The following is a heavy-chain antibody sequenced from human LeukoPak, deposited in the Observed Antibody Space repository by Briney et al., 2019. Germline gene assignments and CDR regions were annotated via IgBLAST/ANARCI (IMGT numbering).Heavy chain of an antibody. Sequence: ASVKVSCKASGYIFTGYYMHWVRQAPGQGLEWMGWINPNSGGTNYAQKFQGRVTMTRDTSISTAYMELSRLRSDDTAVYYCARGSAYSGSYYYYYYMDVWGKGTTVTVSS. CDR1: GYIFTGYY. J-gene: IGHJ6*03. D-gene: IGHD1-26*01. V-gene: IGHV1-2*02. CDR2: INPNSGGT. CDR3: ARGSAYSGSYYYYYYMDV.